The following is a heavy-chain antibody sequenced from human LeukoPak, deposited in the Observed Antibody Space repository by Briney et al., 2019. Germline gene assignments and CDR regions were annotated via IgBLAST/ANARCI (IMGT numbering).Heavy chain of an antibody. D-gene: IGHD4-17*01. V-gene: IGHV4-59*01. CDR2: IYYSGST. J-gene: IGHJ5*02. CDR1: GGSISSYY. CDR3: ARALRGVPSMTTVTTWFDP. Sequence: PSETLSLTCTVSGGSISSYYWSWIRQPPGKGLEWIGYIYYSGSTNYNPSLKSRVTISVDTSKNQFSLKLSSVTAADTVVYYCARALRGVPSMTTVTTWFDPWGQGTLVTVSS.